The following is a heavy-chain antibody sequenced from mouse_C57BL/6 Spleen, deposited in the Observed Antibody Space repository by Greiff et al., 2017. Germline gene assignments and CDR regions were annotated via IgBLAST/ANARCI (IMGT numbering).Heavy chain of an antibody. J-gene: IGHJ3*01. V-gene: IGHV1-72*01. D-gene: IGHD2-5*01. CDR3: ARDYYSNPFAY. CDR1: GYTFPSYW. CDR2: IDPNSGGT. Sequence: QVQLQQPGAELVKPGASVKLSCKASGYTFPSYWMPWVKQRPGRGLEWIGRIDPNSGGTKYNEKFKSKATLTVDKPSSTAYMQLSSLTSEDSAVYDCARDYYSNPFAYWGQGTLVTVSA.